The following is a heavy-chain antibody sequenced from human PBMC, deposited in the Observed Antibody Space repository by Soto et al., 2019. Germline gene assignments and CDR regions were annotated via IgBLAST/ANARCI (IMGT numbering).Heavy chain of an antibody. CDR1: GGSISSSNYY. CDR2: VYYNGFT. CDR3: ARMGDFWSGPGELDP. J-gene: IGHJ5*02. V-gene: IGHV4-39*01. D-gene: IGHD3-3*01. Sequence: SETLSLTCTVSGGSISSSNYYWAWIRQSPGKGLEWIGSVYYNGFTYYNPSLKSRVTISVDTSKNPFSLKLTSVTAADTAVYYCARMGDFWSGPGELDPWGQGTLVTVSS.